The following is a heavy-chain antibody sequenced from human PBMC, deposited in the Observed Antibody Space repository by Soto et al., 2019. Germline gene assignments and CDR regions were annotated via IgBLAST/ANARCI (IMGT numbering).Heavy chain of an antibody. D-gene: IGHD2-8*01. V-gene: IGHV4-59*01. CDR2: AYYSGDT. CDR3: ARDRSTYGGGGTGEVKENWFDP. CDR1: GGSISRDY. J-gene: IGHJ5*02. Sequence: SETLSLTCSVSGGSISRDYWSWIRQPPGKGLEWIGCAYYSGDTGYNPSLQSRVTMAVDTSKNQVSLKLTSVTAADTAVYYCARDRSTYGGGGTGEVKENWFDPWGQGALVTVSS.